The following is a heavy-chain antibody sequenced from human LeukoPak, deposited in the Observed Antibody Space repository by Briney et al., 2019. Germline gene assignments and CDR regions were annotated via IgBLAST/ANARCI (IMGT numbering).Heavy chain of an antibody. CDR3: SKDLQIVVVPAAISGFDD. CDR1: GFTFSSYG. CDR2: IRYDGSNK. V-gene: IGHV3-30*02. D-gene: IGHD2-2*01. J-gene: IGHJ4*01. Sequence: GGSLRLTCAASGFTFSSYGMVWVRQAPDKGLEWVSFIRYDGSNKYYTDFVKGRFTISRDNSKNTLYLQMNSLRAEDTPVYYCSKDLQIVVVPAAISGFDDWGQGTPVTVSS.